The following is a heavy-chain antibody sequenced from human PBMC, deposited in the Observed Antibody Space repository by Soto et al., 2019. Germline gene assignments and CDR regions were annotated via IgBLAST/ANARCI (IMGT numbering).Heavy chain of an antibody. CDR1: GFSLSTSGVG. D-gene: IGHD3-3*01. Sequence: QITLKESGPTLVKPTQTLTLTCTFSGFSLSTSGVGVGWIRQPPGKALEWLAHIYWDDDKRYSPSLKSRLTITKDTSKNQVVLTMTNMDPVDTATYYCAHRGGTIFGDAFDIWGQGTMVTVSS. CDR2: IYWDDDK. V-gene: IGHV2-5*02. J-gene: IGHJ3*02. CDR3: AHRGGTIFGDAFDI.